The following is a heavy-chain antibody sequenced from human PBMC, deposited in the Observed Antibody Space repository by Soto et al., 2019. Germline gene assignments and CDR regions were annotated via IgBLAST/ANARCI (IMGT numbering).Heavy chain of an antibody. Sequence: QVQLVESGGGVVQPGRSLRLSCAASGFTFSSYGMHWVRQAPGKGLEWVAIISYDGSNKYYADSVKGRFTISRDNSKNTLYLQMNSLRTEARVVYGGARWGGGGGAFDIWGQGTMVTVSS. CDR2: ISYDGSNK. V-gene: IGHV3-30*03. D-gene: IGHD2-15*01. J-gene: IGHJ3*02. CDR3: ARWGGGGGAFDI. CDR1: GFTFSSYG.